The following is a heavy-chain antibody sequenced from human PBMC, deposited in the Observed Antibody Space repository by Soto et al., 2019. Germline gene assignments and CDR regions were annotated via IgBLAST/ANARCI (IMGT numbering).Heavy chain of an antibody. CDR3: ARDGITPLTGYSSGWYLGY. D-gene: IGHD6-19*01. CDR1: GFTFSSYG. Sequence: QVQLVESGGGVVQPGRSLRLSCAASGFTFSSYGMHWVRQAPGKGLEWVAVIWYDGSNKYYADSVKGRFTISRDNSKNTRYLQMNGLRAEYTAVYYCARDGITPLTGYSSGWYLGYWGQGTLVTVSS. CDR2: IWYDGSNK. J-gene: IGHJ4*02. V-gene: IGHV3-33*01.